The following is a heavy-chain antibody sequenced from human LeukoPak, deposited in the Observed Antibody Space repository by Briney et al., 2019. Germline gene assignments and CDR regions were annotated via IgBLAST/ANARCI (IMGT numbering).Heavy chain of an antibody. Sequence: GGSLRLSCAASGFTFSTYAMSWVRQAPGKGLEWVSTISVSGGDTFYADSVKGRFTTSRDNSKNTLYLQMNSLRAEDTAIYHCATYINWVAGDVWGQGTTVIVSS. J-gene: IGHJ6*02. D-gene: IGHD1-1*01. CDR1: GFTFSTYA. CDR3: ATYINWVAGDV. V-gene: IGHV3-23*01. CDR2: ISVSGGDT.